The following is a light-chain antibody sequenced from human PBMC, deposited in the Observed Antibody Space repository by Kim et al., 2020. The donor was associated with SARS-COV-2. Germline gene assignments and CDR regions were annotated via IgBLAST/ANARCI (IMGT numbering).Light chain of an antibody. V-gene: IGLV3-19*01. CDR1: SLRSYY. CDR3: NSRDSNDNVV. J-gene: IGLJ2*01. Sequence: SSELTQDPAVSVALGQTVRITCQGDSLRSYYATWYQQKPGQAPILVIYGKNNRPSGIPDRFSGSSSGNTASLTITGNQAGDEADYYCNSRDSNDNVVFGGGTNLTVL. CDR2: GKN.